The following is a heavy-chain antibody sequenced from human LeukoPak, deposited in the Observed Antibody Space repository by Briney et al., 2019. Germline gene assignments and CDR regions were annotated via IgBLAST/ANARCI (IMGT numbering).Heavy chain of an antibody. CDR2: IYYSGST. CDR3: ARSRSGSYYYDGLDV. Sequence: TLSLTCTVAGDSISSGGYYWSWIRQHPGKGLEWIGYIYYSGSTSYNPSLKSRLAISVDTSKNQFSLELSSVTAADTAIYYCARSRSGSYYYDGLDVWAKGPRSPSP. CDR1: GDSISSGGYY. J-gene: IGHJ6*02. D-gene: IGHD2-15*01. V-gene: IGHV4-31*03.